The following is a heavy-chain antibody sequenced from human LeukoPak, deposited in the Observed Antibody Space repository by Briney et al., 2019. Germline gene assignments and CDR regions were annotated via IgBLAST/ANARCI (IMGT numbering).Heavy chain of an antibody. D-gene: IGHD1-7*01. CDR1: GGTFSSYA. CDR2: IIPIFGTA. CDR3: ARDNYAGANWFNP. V-gene: IGHV1-69*05. J-gene: IGHJ5*02. Sequence: SVKVSCKASGGTFSSYAISWVRQAPGQGLEWMGGIIPIFGTANYAQKFQGRVTITTDESTSTAYMELSSLRSEDTAVYYCARDNYAGANWFNPWGQGTLVTVSS.